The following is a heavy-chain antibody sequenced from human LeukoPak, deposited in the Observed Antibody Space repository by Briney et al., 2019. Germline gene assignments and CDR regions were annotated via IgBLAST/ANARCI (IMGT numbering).Heavy chain of an antibody. V-gene: IGHV3-23*01. Sequence: GGSLRLSCAAYGFTFSTSGMTWVRQAPGKGLDWVSIISSSGGTPYYTDSVKGRFTISRDNSKNTLYLQMNSLRAEDTAVYYCAKTRGISISGVVPLCDYWGQGTLVTVSS. J-gene: IGHJ4*02. CDR1: GFTFSTSG. D-gene: IGHD3-3*01. CDR3: AKTRGISISGVVPLCDY. CDR2: ISSSGGTP.